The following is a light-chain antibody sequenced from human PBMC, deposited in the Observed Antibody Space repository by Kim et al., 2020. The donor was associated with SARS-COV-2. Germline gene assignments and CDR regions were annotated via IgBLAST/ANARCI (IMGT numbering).Light chain of an antibody. Sequence: SVSPGESATLSCRASQSVSSNLAWYQQKPGQAPRLLIYGASTRATGIPARFSGSGSGTEFTLTISSLQSEDFAVYYCQQYNNWPLFGGGTKVDIK. CDR3: QQYNNWPL. CDR2: GAS. CDR1: QSVSSN. J-gene: IGKJ4*01. V-gene: IGKV3D-15*01.